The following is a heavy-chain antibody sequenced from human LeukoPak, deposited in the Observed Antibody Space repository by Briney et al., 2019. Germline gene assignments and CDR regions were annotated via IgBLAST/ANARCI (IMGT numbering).Heavy chain of an antibody. CDR2: ISSSGSTI. D-gene: IGHD3-22*01. Sequence: PGGSLRLSCAASGFTFSSYEMNWVRQAPGKGLEWVSYISSSGSTIYYTDSVKGRFTISRDNAKNSLYLQMNSLRAEDTAVYYCARGALQLRFYDSSGYPFDYWGQGTLVTVSS. CDR1: GFTFSSYE. CDR3: ARGALQLRFYDSSGYPFDY. V-gene: IGHV3-48*03. J-gene: IGHJ4*02.